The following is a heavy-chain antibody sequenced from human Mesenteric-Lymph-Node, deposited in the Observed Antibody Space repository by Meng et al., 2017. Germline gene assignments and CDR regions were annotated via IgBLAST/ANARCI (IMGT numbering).Heavy chain of an antibody. J-gene: IGHJ5*02. CDR2: INPSGTA. CDR3: ARSRGSGSYYRIPNWFDP. Sequence: GSLRLSCGVYGGSFSNYYWTWVRQPPGKGLEWIGEINPSGTANYDPSLKSRVIISVETSKNQFPLKLSSVTAADTAVYYCARSRGSGSYYRIPNWFDPWGQGTLVTVSS. CDR1: GGSFSNYY. D-gene: IGHD3-10*01. V-gene: IGHV4-34*01.